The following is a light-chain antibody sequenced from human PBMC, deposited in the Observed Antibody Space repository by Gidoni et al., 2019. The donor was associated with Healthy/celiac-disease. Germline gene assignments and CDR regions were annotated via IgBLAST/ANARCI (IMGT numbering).Light chain of an antibody. CDR2: AGS. J-gene: IGKJ1*01. Sequence: DTQMTQSPSSLSASVGDRVTITCRASQSISSYLNWYQQKPGKAPKLLIYAGSSLQSGVPSRFSGSGSGTDFTLTISSLQPEDFATYYCQQSYRVRAFGQGTKVEIK. V-gene: IGKV1-39*01. CDR3: QQSYRVRA. CDR1: QSISSY.